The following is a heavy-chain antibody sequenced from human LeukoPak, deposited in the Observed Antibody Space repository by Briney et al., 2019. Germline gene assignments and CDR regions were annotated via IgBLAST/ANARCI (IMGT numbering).Heavy chain of an antibody. V-gene: IGHV4-39*01. CDR2: IYYSGST. J-gene: IGHJ3*02. D-gene: IGHD2-2*01. CDR3: ARAIVVVPAAADAFDI. Sequence: PSETLSLTCTVSGGSISSSSYYWGWIRQPPGKGLEWIGSIYYSGSTYYNPSLKSRVTISVDTSKNQFSLKLSSVTAADTAVYYCARAIVVVPAAADAFDIWGQGTMVTVSS. CDR1: GGSISSSSYY.